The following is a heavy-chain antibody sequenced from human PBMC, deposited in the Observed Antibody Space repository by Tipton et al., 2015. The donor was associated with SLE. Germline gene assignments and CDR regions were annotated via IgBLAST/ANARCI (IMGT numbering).Heavy chain of an antibody. Sequence: SLRLSCAASGFTFSYYGMHWVRQAPGKGLEWVAVIWFDGSSKYYADSVKGRFTISRDISKNTLFLQMNSLRAEDTDVYYCARDGDQRAYWYFDLWGRGTLVTVSS. D-gene: IGHD2-2*01. CDR2: IWFDGSSK. J-gene: IGHJ2*01. CDR3: ARDGDQRAYWYFDL. V-gene: IGHV3-33*01. CDR1: GFTFSYYG.